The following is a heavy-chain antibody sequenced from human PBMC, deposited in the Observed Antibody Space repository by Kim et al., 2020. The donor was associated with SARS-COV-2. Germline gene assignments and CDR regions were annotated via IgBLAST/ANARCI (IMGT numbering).Heavy chain of an antibody. CDR2: ISSSGSTI. CDR3: ARDREVRYDFWSGYQDYFDY. J-gene: IGHJ4*02. Sequence: GGSLRLSCAASGFTFSSYEMNWVRQAPGKGLEWVSYISSSGSTIYYADSVKGRFTISRDNAKNSLYLQMNSLRAEDTAVYYCARDREVRYDFWSGYQDYFDYWGQGTLVTVSS. V-gene: IGHV3-48*03. CDR1: GFTFSSYE. D-gene: IGHD3-3*01.